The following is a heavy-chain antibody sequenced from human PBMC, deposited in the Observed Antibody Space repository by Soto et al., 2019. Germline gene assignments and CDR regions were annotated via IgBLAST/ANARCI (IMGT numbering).Heavy chain of an antibody. J-gene: IGHJ6*02. Sequence: QLQLQESGPGLVKPSETLSLTCTVSGGSISSSSYYWGWIRQPPGKGLEWIGSIYYSGSTYYNPSLKSRVTISVDTSKNQFSLKLSSVTAADTAVYYCARHGYDTMIAVVTPVDVWGQGTTVTVSS. D-gene: IGHD3-22*01. CDR3: ARHGYDTMIAVVTPVDV. V-gene: IGHV4-39*01. CDR1: GGSISSSSYY. CDR2: IYYSGST.